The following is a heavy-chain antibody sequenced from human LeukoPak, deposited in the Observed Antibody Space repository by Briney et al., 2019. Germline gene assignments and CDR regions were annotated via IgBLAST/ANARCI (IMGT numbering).Heavy chain of an antibody. CDR1: GFTVSTNY. CDR2: VYADGST. D-gene: IGHD1-26*01. CDR3: ARDSLVGAGLGRYFDY. V-gene: IGHV3-66*02. J-gene: IGHJ4*02. Sequence: GGSLRLSCAASGFTVSTNYMSWVHQAPGKGLEWVSVVYADGSTYYADSVKGRFSISRDNSKNTLFLQMSSLRAEDTAVYYCARDSLVGAGLGRYFDYWGQGSLVTVSS.